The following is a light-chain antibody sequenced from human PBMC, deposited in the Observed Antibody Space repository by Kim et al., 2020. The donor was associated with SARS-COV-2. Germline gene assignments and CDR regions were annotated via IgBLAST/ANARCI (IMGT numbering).Light chain of an antibody. Sequence: EIVLTQSPGTLSLSPGERATLSCRASQSVSINYLAWYQQKPGQAPGLLIYGTSNRATGIPDRFSGSGTGTDFTLTISRLEPEDFAVYYCHHYGSSPYTFGQGTKLDI. V-gene: IGKV3-20*01. CDR3: HHYGSSPYT. CDR2: GTS. J-gene: IGKJ2*01. CDR1: QSVSINY.